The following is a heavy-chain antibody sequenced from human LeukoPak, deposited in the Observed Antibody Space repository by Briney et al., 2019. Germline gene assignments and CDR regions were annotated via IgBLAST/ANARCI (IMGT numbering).Heavy chain of an antibody. V-gene: IGHV3-23*01. Sequence: GGSLRLSCAASVFTFSSDAMSWVRPAPGKGLEWVLAISGSGGSTYYADSVKGRFTISRDNSKNTLYLQMNSLRAEDTAVYYCARDIVVVVAATPGYFDYWGQGTLVTVSS. CDR1: VFTFSSDA. D-gene: IGHD2-15*01. CDR2: ISGSGGST. CDR3: ARDIVVVVAATPGYFDY. J-gene: IGHJ4*02.